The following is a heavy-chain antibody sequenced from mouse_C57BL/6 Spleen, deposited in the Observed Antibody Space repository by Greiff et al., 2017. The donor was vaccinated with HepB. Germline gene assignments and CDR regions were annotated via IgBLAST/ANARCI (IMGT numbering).Heavy chain of an antibody. V-gene: IGHV1-19*01. J-gene: IGHJ1*03. CDR3: ARGGDYDPFRYFGV. D-gene: IGHD2-4*01. Sequence: EVQLQQSGPVLVKPGASVKMSCKASGYTFTDYYMNWVKQSHGKSLEWIGVINPYNGGTSYNQKFKGKATLTVDKSSSTAYMELNSLTSEDSAVYYCARGGDYDPFRYFGVWGTGTTVTVSS. CDR2: INPYNGGT. CDR1: GYTFTDYY.